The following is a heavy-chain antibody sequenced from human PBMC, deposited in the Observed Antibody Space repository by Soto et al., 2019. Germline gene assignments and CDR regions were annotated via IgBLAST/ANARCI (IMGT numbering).Heavy chain of an antibody. D-gene: IGHD6-6*01. CDR1: GFAFRHNY. Sequence: GSLRLSCTVSGFAFRHNYLTWIRQAPGKGLEWLSYISTSGSPAYYADSVKGRFTISRDNSKNTLYLQMNSLRAEDTAVYYCARDRLYSSSSTLDYWGQGTLVTVSS. CDR3: ARDRLYSSSSTLDY. V-gene: IGHV3-11*04. J-gene: IGHJ4*02. CDR2: ISTSGSPA.